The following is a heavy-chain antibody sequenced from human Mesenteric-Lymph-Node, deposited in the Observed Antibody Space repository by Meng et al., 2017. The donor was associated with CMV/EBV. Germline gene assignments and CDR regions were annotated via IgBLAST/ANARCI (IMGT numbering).Heavy chain of an antibody. CDR1: GFTFSSYA. CDR3: TRGGGEDYYYGLDV. CDR2: IQYDGDNK. V-gene: IGHV3-30*14. Sequence: GESLKISCAASGFTFSSYAMHWVRQAPGKGLEWVALIQYDGDNKYYTDSVKGRFTISRDNSKNTLYLQMNSLRVEDTAVYYCTRGGGEDYYYGLDVWGQGTTVTVSS. D-gene: IGHD3-16*01. J-gene: IGHJ6*02.